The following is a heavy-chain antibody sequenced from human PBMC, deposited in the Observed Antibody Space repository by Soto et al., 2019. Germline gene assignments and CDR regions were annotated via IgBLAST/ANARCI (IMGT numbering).Heavy chain of an antibody. D-gene: IGHD3-22*01. CDR2: TYYRSKWYN. J-gene: IGHJ6*02. Sequence: PTLSLTCAPSGDSVSSNSAAWNCIKQSPSRGLEWLGKTYYRSKWYNDYAVSVKSRITINPDTSKNQFSLQLNSVTPEDTAVYYCARGGRITMIVVASYGMDVWGQGTTVTVSS. CDR3: ARGGRITMIVVASYGMDV. CDR1: GDSVSSNSAA. V-gene: IGHV6-1*01.